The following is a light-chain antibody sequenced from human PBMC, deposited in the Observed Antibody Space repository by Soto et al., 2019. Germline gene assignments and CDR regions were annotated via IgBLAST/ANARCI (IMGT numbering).Light chain of an antibody. J-gene: IGKJ1*01. Sequence: EIVMTQSPATLSVSPGERATLSCRASQSVSSNLARYQQKPGQAPRLLIYGASTRATGIPARFSGSGSGTGFTRTISSLQAEDVAVYYCQQYDNWPAWTFGQGTKVEIK. CDR1: QSVSSN. CDR2: GAS. CDR3: QQYDNWPAWT. V-gene: IGKV3-15*01.